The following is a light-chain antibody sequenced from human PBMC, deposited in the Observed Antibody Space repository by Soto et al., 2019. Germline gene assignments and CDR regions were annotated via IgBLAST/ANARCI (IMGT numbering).Light chain of an antibody. V-gene: IGLV1-40*01. CDR1: SSNIGAGYD. CDR2: GNS. CDR3: QSYDSSRSGFVV. Sequence: QSVLTQPPSVSGAPGQRVTISCTGSSSNIGAGYDVPWYQQLPGTAPKLLIYGNSNRPSGVPDRFSGSKSGSSDSLAITGLQAEDEADYYCQSYDSSRSGFVVFGGGTKLTVL. J-gene: IGLJ2*01.